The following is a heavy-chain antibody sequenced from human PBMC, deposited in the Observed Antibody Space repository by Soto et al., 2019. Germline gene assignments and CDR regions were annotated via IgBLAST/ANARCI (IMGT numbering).Heavy chain of an antibody. J-gene: IGHJ6*02. Sequence: EVQLVEFGGGLVKPGGSLRLSCAASGFNFSSYSMNWVRQAPGKGLEWVSSISRSSSNIYYVDSVKGRFTISRDNAKNSLYLQMNSLRAEDTAVYYCARDLKVAAAGTGYYYYGMDVWGQGTTVTVSS. CDR1: GFNFSSYS. V-gene: IGHV3-21*01. D-gene: IGHD6-13*01. CDR2: ISRSSSNI. CDR3: ARDLKVAAAGTGYYYYGMDV.